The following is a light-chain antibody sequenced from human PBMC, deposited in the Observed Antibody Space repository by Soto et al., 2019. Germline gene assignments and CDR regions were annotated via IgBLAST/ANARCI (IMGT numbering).Light chain of an antibody. Sequence: DIQMTQSPSTLSGSVGDRVTITCRASQTISSWLDWYQQKPGKAPKLLIYKASTLKSGVPSRFRGSGSGTDFTLAISSLQPDDFATYYCQHYNSYSEAFGQGTKVELK. CDR1: QTISSW. V-gene: IGKV1-5*03. CDR2: KAS. J-gene: IGKJ1*01. CDR3: QHYNSYSEA.